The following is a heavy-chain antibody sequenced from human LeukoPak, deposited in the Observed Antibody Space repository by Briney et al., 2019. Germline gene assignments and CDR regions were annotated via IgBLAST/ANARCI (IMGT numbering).Heavy chain of an antibody. CDR1: GYSISSGYY. V-gene: IGHV4-38-2*02. CDR3: ASPLVVATIH. Sequence: SETLSLTCTVSGYSISSGYYWGWIRQPPGKGLEWIGSIYHSGSTYYNPSLKSRVTISVDTSKNQFSLKLSSVTAADTAVYYCASPLVVATIHWGQGTLVTVSS. CDR2: IYHSGST. D-gene: IGHD5-12*01. J-gene: IGHJ4*02.